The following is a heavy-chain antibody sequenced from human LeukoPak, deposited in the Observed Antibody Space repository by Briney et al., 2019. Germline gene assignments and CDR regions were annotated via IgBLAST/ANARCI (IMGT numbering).Heavy chain of an antibody. J-gene: IGHJ4*02. Sequence: GRSLRLSCAASGFTFDDYAMHWVRQAPGKGLEWVSGISWNSGSIGYADSVKGRFTISRDNAKNSLYLQMNSLRAEDTALYYCAKDKAGRGICYFDYWGQGTLVTVSS. D-gene: IGHD6-13*01. CDR1: GFTFDDYA. CDR2: ISWNSGSI. CDR3: AKDKAGRGICYFDY. V-gene: IGHV3-9*01.